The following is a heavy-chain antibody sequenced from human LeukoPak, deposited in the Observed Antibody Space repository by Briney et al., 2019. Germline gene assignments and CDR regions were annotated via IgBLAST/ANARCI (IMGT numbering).Heavy chain of an antibody. Sequence: ASVTVSFTGSGYTFTSYYMHWVRQSPGQGLEWMGIINPSGGSTSNAQKFQGRVTMTRDTSTSTVYMELSNLRSEDTAVYYCARVAMIVVVPAVPYGMVVWGQGTTVTVSS. CDR2: INPSGGST. CDR1: GYTFTSYY. D-gene: IGHD2-2*01. J-gene: IGHJ6*02. V-gene: IGHV1-46*01. CDR3: ARVAMIVVVPAVPYGMVV.